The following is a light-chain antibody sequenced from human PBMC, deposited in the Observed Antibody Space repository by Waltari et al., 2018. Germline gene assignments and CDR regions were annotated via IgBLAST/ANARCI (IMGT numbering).Light chain of an antibody. Sequence: EIVLTQSSYFQPVTPKERVTITCRARQNTGSRLHWYQQKPDQSPKLRIKYASQSFSGVPSRFSGSGSGTDFTLTINSLEAEDAATYYCHQSSSLPYTFGQGTKLEIK. V-gene: IGKV6-21*01. CDR3: HQSSSLPYT. J-gene: IGKJ2*01. CDR1: QNTGSR. CDR2: YAS.